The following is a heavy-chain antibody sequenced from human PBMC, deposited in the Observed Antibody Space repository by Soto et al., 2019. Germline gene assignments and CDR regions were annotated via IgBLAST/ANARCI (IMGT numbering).Heavy chain of an antibody. CDR2: TYYRSKWFY. CDR3: VREMDRAFDI. J-gene: IGHJ3*02. V-gene: IGHV6-1*01. Sequence: SPTLSLTYVISGDRFSSNIDNTGWTWIRQSPSRGLEWLGRTYYRSKWFYDYAVSVKSRVTINPDTSKNHFSVQLNSVTPEDTAVYYCVREMDRAFDIWGQGTLVTVAS. CDR1: GDRFSSNIDNTG.